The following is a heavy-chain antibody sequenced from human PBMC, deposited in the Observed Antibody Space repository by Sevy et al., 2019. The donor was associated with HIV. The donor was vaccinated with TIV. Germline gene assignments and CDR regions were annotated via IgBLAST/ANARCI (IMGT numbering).Heavy chain of an antibody. Sequence: GGSLRLSCSASGFRLNTYAMHWVRQAPGKGLEWVSVISSTGNFESYAASVKGRFTISKDNSKNTVSLQMNSLRPEDTAMYYCARDGGYTSQFHPLHWGQGTLVTVSS. V-gene: IGHV3-30*04. J-gene: IGHJ4*02. CDR3: ARDGGYTSQFHPLH. D-gene: IGHD3-16*01. CDR1: GFRLNTYA. CDR2: ISSTGNFE.